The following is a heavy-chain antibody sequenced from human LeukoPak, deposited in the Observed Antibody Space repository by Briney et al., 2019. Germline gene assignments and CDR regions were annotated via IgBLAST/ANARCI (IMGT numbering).Heavy chain of an antibody. J-gene: IGHJ6*03. Sequence: GASVKVSCKASGGTLSSYAISWVRQAPGQGLEWMGGIIPIFGTANYAQKFQGRVTITADESTSTAYMELSSLRSEDTAVYYCARLTPYCSSTSCYFPSWGYYYYMDVWGKGTTVTVSS. CDR3: ARLTPYCSSTSCYFPSWGYYYYMDV. V-gene: IGHV1-69*13. D-gene: IGHD2-2*01. CDR2: IIPIFGTA. CDR1: GGTLSSYA.